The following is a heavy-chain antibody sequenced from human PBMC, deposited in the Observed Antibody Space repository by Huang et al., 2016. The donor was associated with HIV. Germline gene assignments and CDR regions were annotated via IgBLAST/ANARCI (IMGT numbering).Heavy chain of an antibody. Sequence: QVQLQESGPGLVKPSETLSLTCTVSGGSMSSYYWSWIRQPPGKGLEWIGYIYYSGSTNYTPSLKSRVTISADTSKNQFSLRLSSVTAADTAVYYCASASIAARRWFDPWGQGSLVTVSS. CDR1: GGSMSSYY. CDR3: ASASIAARRWFDP. J-gene: IGHJ5*02. D-gene: IGHD6-6*01. CDR2: IYYSGST. V-gene: IGHV4-59*01.